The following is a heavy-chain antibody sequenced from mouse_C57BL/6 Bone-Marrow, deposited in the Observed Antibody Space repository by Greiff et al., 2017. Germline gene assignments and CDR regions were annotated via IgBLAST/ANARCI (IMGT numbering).Heavy chain of an antibody. CDR3: ARDLELGY. D-gene: IGHD4-1*01. Sequence: VQLKESGPGLVKPSQSLSLTCSVTGYSITSGYYWNWIRQFPGNKLEWMGYISYDGSNNYNPSLKNRISITRDTSKNQFFLKLNSVTTEDTATYYCARDLELGYWGQGTTLTVSS. V-gene: IGHV3-6*01. J-gene: IGHJ2*01. CDR2: ISYDGSN. CDR1: GYSITSGYY.